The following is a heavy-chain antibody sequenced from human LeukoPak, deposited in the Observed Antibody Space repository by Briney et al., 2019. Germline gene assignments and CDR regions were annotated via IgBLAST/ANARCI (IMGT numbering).Heavy chain of an antibody. J-gene: IGHJ6*03. Sequence: GASVKVSCKASGYTFTSYDINWVRQATGQGLEWMGIINPSGGSTSYAQKFQGRVTMTRDMSTSTVYMELSSLRAEDTAVYYCAKVGKYYYDTSGYSQEWEYFYYYMDVWGKGTTVTVSS. CDR3: AKVGKYYYDTSGYSQEWEYFYYYMDV. CDR1: GYTFTSYD. V-gene: IGHV1-46*01. CDR2: INPSGGST. D-gene: IGHD3-22*01.